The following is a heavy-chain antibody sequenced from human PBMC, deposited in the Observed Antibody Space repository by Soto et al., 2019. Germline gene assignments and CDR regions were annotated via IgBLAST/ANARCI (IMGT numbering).Heavy chain of an antibody. Sequence: GGSLRLSCAASGFTFSSYWMSWVRQAPGKGLEWVANIKQDGSEKYYVDSVKGRFTISRDNAKNSLYLQMNSLRAEDTAVYYCASVGEEDIVVVVAADDAFDIWGQGTMVTVSS. D-gene: IGHD2-15*01. CDR2: IKQDGSEK. CDR1: GFTFSSYW. J-gene: IGHJ3*02. CDR3: ASVGEEDIVVVVAADDAFDI. V-gene: IGHV3-7*01.